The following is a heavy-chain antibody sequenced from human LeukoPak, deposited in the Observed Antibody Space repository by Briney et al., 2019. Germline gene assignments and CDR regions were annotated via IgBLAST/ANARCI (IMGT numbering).Heavy chain of an antibody. V-gene: IGHV4-38-2*02. J-gene: IGHJ4*02. D-gene: IGHD2-2*01. CDR2: IYQSGST. CDR1: GYSIRNGYN. Sequence: SETLSLTCTVSGYSIRNGYNWGWIRLSPGKGLEWLGSIYQSGSTYDNPSLKSRVTISVDTSKNQFSLKLSSVTAADTAVYYCASIVVVPAASHPADYWGQGTLVTVSS. CDR3: ASIVVVPAASHPADY.